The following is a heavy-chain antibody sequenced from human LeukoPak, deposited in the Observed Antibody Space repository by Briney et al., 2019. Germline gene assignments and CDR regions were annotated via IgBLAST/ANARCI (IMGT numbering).Heavy chain of an antibody. CDR2: IYYSGST. D-gene: IGHD3-22*01. J-gene: IGHJ4*02. CDR1: GGSISSGGYY. Sequence: SQTLSLTCTVSGGSISSGGYYWSWIRQPPGKGLEWIGYIYYSGSTNYNPSLKSRVTISVDTSKNQFSLKLSSVTAADTAVYYCARGTPYYDTLTPEDYWGQGTLVTVSS. CDR3: ARGTPYYDTLTPEDY. V-gene: IGHV4-61*08.